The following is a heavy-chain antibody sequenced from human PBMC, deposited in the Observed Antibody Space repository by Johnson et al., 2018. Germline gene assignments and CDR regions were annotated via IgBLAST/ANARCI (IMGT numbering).Heavy chain of an antibody. V-gene: IGHV3-64*01. Sequence: EVQLVESGGGLVQPGGSLRLSCAASGFTFSSYAMHWVRQAPGKGLEYVSAISSNGGSTSYANSVKGRFTISSDNSKNTLYLQMGSLRAEDTAGYYWAGAGAGGKEAVDIWGQGTMVTVSS. D-gene: IGHD3-16*01. CDR2: ISSNGGST. J-gene: IGHJ3*02. CDR1: GFTFSSYA. CDR3: AGAGAGGKEAVDI.